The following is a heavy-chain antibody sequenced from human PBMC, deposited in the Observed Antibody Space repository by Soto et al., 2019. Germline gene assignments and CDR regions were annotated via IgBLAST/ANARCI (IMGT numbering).Heavy chain of an antibody. D-gene: IGHD3-22*01. J-gene: IGHJ4*02. CDR3: AAGGSGYYAN. Sequence: EVQLVESGVDLVQPGGSLRLSCAASGFTCSTYWMHWVRQAPGKGLLWVSRIKTAGTYATYADSVKGRFTIARDNAKNTLYLPMNSLRVEDAAGYYCAAGGSGYYANWGQGTLVTVSS. V-gene: IGHV3-74*01. CDR2: IKTAGTYA. CDR1: GFTCSTYW.